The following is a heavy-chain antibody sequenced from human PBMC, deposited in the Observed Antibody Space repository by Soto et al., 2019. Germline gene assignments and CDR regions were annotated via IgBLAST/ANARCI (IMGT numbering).Heavy chain of an antibody. Sequence: EVQLVESGGGLVQPGGSLRLSCAASGFTVSSNYMSWVRQAPGKGLEWVSVIYSGGSTYYADSVKGRFTISRHNSKNTLYLPMNSLSAEDTAVYYCARESIAAAGTFYGMDVWGQGTTVTVSS. CDR3: ARESIAAAGTFYGMDV. V-gene: IGHV3-53*04. CDR2: IYSGGST. D-gene: IGHD6-13*01. CDR1: GFTVSSNY. J-gene: IGHJ6*02.